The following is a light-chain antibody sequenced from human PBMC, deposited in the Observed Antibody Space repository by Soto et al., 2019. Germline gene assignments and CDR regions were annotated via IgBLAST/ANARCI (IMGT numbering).Light chain of an antibody. V-gene: IGLV2-14*01. J-gene: IGLJ2*01. CDR2: EVS. CDR1: SSDVGGYNY. CDR3: TSYTSRSTLVV. Sequence: QSALTQPASVSGSPGQSITISCTGTSSDVGGYNYVSWYQQHPGKAPKLMISEVSNRPSGVSNRFSGSKSGNTASLTISGLQAEDEADYYCTSYTSRSTLVVFGGGTQLTVL.